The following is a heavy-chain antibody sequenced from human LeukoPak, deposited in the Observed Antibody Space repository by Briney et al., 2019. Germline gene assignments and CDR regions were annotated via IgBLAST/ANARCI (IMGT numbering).Heavy chain of an antibody. CDR3: IPGGHWFAH. CDR2: IRSEADGGTT. CDR1: GFSVSSNY. Sequence: PGGSLRLSCAASGFSVSSNYISWVRQAPGKGLEWVGRIRSEADGGTTDYAAPVRGRCTISRDDSRNTFYVRMHSLRPEDTALYYCIPGGHWFAHWGQGTLVTVSS. V-gene: IGHV3-15*01. J-gene: IGHJ5*02.